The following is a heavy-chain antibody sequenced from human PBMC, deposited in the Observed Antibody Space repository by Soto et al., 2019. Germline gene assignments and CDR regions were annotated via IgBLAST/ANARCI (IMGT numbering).Heavy chain of an antibody. J-gene: IGHJ6*02. D-gene: IGHD3-3*01. CDR3: ARVDLPGITIFGVVEPDYYYGMDV. CDR1: GGNIISYY. CDR2: IYYSGST. Sequence: PSVTMSLTSTVAGGNIISYYWSWIRKPTGKGLEWIGYIYYSGSTYYNPSLKSRVTISVDTSKNQFSLKLSSVTAADTAVYYCARVDLPGITIFGVVEPDYYYGMDVWGQGTTVTVSS. V-gene: IGHV4-59*08.